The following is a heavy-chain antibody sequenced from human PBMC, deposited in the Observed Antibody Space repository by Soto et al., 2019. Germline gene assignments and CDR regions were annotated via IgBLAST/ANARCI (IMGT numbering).Heavy chain of an antibody. Sequence: QVQLQESGPGLVKPSQTLSLTCTVSGGSISSGGYYWSWIRQHPGKGLEWIGYIYYSGSTYYNPSLKSRVTISVDTSKNQFSLKLSSVTAADTAVYYCARSPCDVLRDFDWSSGSGCAFDIWGQGTMVTVSS. CDR2: IYYSGST. J-gene: IGHJ3*02. V-gene: IGHV4-31*03. CDR1: GGSISSGGYY. CDR3: ARSPCDVLRDFDWSSGSGCAFDI. D-gene: IGHD3-9*01.